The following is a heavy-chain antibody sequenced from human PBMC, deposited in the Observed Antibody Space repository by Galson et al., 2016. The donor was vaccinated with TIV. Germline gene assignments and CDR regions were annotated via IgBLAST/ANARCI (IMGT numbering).Heavy chain of an antibody. CDR1: GGSFSTHT. CDR2: IVPLFRTT. J-gene: IGHJ6*02. D-gene: IGHD5-18*01. Sequence: SVKVSCKASGGSFSTHTFNWVRQAPGQGLEWMGGIVPLFRTTNYAQKFQGRVTFTADESSSTAYMEVSRLTSDDTAVYYCAKDRSTALDTYYYYYGMDVWGQGTLVAVSS. V-gene: IGHV1-69*13. CDR3: AKDRSTALDTYYYYYGMDV.